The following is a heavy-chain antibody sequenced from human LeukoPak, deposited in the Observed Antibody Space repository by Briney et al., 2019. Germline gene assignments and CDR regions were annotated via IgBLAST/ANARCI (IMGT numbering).Heavy chain of an antibody. Sequence: ASVKVSCKASGGTFSSYAISWVRQAPGQGLEWMGGIIPIFGTANYAQKFQGRVTITADESTSTAYMELSSLRSEDTAVYYCARSRGQYQLLYTGFDPWAREPWSPSPQ. V-gene: IGHV1-69*13. CDR3: ARSRGQYQLLYTGFDP. J-gene: IGHJ5*02. CDR2: IIPIFGTA. D-gene: IGHD2-2*02. CDR1: GGTFSSYA.